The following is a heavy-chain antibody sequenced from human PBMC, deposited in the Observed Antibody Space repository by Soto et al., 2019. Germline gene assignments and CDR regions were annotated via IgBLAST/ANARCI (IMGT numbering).Heavy chain of an antibody. CDR3: ARGPTLIAAAGPVDY. CDR1: GFTFSNAW. CDR2: IKSKTDGGTT. V-gene: IGHV3-15*01. Sequence: GGSLRLSCAASGFTFSNAWMSWVRQAPGKGLEWVGRIKSKTDGGTTDYAAPVKGRFTISRDDSKNTLYLQMNSLRAEDTAVYYCARGPTLIAAAGPVDYWGPGTLVTVSS. D-gene: IGHD6-25*01. J-gene: IGHJ4*02.